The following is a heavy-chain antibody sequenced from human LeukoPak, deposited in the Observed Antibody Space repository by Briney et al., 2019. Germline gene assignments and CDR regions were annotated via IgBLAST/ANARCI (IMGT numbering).Heavy chain of an antibody. CDR2: IYSGGST. Sequence: GGSLRLSCAASGFTVSSNYMSWVRQAPGKGLEWVSVIYSGGSTYYADSVKGRFTISRDNSKNTLYLQMNSLRAEDTAVYYCARDPRYYYDSSGYAFDIWGQGTLVTVSS. CDR1: GFTVSSNY. D-gene: IGHD3-22*01. J-gene: IGHJ3*02. V-gene: IGHV3-66*01. CDR3: ARDPRYYYDSSGYAFDI.